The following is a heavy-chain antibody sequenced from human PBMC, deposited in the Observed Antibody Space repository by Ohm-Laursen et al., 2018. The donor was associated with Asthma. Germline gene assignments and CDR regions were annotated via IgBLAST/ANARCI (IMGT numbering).Heavy chain of an antibody. Sequence: SSVKVSCKSLGGTLGTSVIGWVQQAPGQGLEWLGGINSVFGTSTYAQKFHDRFTITADESTSTVYMTLSSLTSEDTAVYYCARKAGSCITSNCYSLDFWGQGTLVTVSS. J-gene: IGHJ4*02. CDR1: GGTLGTSV. V-gene: IGHV1-69*01. CDR2: INSVFGTS. D-gene: IGHD2-15*01. CDR3: ARKAGSCITSNCYSLDF.